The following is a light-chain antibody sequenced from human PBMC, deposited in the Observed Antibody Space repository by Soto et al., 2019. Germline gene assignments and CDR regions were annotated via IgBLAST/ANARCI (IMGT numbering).Light chain of an antibody. V-gene: IGLV1-40*01. CDR3: SSYSRRFTVV. Sequence: QSVLTQPPSVSGAPGQRVTISCTGSSSNIGAGYDVHWYQQLPGTTPNLLIYGNTNRPSGVPDRFSGSKSGTSASLAITGLQAEDEADYYCSSYSRRFTVVFGGGTKVTVL. CDR2: GNT. CDR1: SSNIGAGYD. J-gene: IGLJ2*01.